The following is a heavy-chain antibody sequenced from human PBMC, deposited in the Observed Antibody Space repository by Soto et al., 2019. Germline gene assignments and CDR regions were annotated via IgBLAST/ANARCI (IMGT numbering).Heavy chain of an antibody. J-gene: IGHJ6*02. Sequence: GGALRLSCSASVVTFSSYRMNWFRQAPGKGLEWGPVISYDGSNKYYADSVKGRFTISRDNSKNTLYLQMNSLRAEDTAVYYCAREGDIVATIGTDYYGMDVWGQGTTVTVSS. D-gene: IGHD5-12*01. CDR1: VVTFSSYR. V-gene: IGHV3-30*03. CDR3: AREGDIVATIGTDYYGMDV. CDR2: ISYDGSNK.